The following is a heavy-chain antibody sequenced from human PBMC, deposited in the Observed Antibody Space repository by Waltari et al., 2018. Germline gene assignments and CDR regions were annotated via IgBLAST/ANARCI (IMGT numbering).Heavy chain of an antibody. J-gene: IGHJ4*02. CDR3: ARDDSGSLWDY. D-gene: IGHD1-26*01. Sequence: QLQLQESGPGLVKPSETLSLTCTVSGGSISSSSYYWGGIRQPPGKGLEWIGSIYYSGSTYYNPSLKSRVTISVDTSKNQFSLKLSSVTAADTAVYYCARDDSGSLWDYWGQGTLVTVSS. CDR2: IYYSGST. CDR1: GGSISSSSYY. V-gene: IGHV4-39*07.